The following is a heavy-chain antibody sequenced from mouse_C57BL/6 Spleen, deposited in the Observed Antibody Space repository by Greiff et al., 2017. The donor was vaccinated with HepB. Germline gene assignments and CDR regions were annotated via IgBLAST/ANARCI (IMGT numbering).Heavy chain of an antibody. V-gene: IGHV1-82*01. CDR1: GYAFSSSW. D-gene: IGHD4-1*01. CDR3: ARWTTGAMDY. CDR2: IYPGDGDT. J-gene: IGHJ4*01. Sequence: VQRVESGPELVKPGASVKISCKASGYAFSSSWMNWVKQRPGKGLEWIGRIYPGDGDTNYNGKFKGKATLTADKSSSTAYMQLSSLTSEDSAVYFCARWTTGAMDYWGQGTSVTVSS.